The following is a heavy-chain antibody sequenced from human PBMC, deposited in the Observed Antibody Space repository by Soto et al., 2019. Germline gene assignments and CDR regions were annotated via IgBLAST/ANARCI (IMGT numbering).Heavy chain of an antibody. Sequence: QVQLQQWGAGLLKPSETLSLTCAVYGGSFSGYYWSWIRQPPGKGLEWIGEINHSGSTNYNPSLKRRVTISVDTSKNQFSLKLSSVTAADTAVYYCARGGIAARPWLYDYWGQGTLVTVSS. V-gene: IGHV4-34*01. J-gene: IGHJ4*02. CDR2: INHSGST. CDR1: GGSFSGYY. CDR3: ARGGIAARPWLYDY. D-gene: IGHD6-6*01.